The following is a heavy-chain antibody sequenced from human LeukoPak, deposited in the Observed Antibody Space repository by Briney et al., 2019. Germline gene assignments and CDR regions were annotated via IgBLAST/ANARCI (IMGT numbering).Heavy chain of an antibody. V-gene: IGHV3-7*01. J-gene: IGHJ4*02. D-gene: IGHD6-19*01. Sequence: GGSLRLSCAASGFTFSSYWMSWVRQAPGKGLEWVANIKQDGSEKYYVDSVKGRFTISRDNAKNSLYLQMNSLRAEDTAVYYCARASSVAVAGTNDYWGQGTLVTVSS. CDR3: ARASSVAVAGTNDY. CDR1: GFTFSSYW. CDR2: IKQDGSEK.